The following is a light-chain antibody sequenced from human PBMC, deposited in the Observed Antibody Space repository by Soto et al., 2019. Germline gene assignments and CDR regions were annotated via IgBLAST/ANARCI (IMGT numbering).Light chain of an antibody. CDR1: QSVHNY. Sequence: EVVLTQSPATLSLSPGDRAALSCKASQSVHNYLAWYQQKPGQAPRLLIYGASNRAAGIPARFSGSGSGTDLTLTINSQGPEVFAFYSFQKVPTGPPTTFGQGPRRK. CDR3: QKVPTGPPTT. V-gene: IGKV3-11*01. CDR2: GAS. J-gene: IGKJ5*01.